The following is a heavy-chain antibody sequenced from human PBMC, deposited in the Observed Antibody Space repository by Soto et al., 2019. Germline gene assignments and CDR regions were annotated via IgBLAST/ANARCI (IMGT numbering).Heavy chain of an antibody. CDR2: ISYDGSNK. V-gene: IGHV3-30-3*01. CDR1: GFTFSSYA. Sequence: QVQLVESGGGVVQPGRSLRLSCAASGFTFSSYAMHWVRQAPGKGLEWVAVISYDGSNKYYADSVKGRFTISRDNSKNTLYLQMNSLRAEDTAVYYCAKVARLLGIAVAGTLKYWGQGTLVTVSS. J-gene: IGHJ4*02. CDR3: AKVARLLGIAVAGTLKY. D-gene: IGHD6-19*01.